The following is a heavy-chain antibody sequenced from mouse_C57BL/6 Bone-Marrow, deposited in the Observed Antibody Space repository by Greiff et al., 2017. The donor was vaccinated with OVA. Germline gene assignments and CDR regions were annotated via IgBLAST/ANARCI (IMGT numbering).Heavy chain of an antibody. CDR2: ISYSGST. V-gene: IGHV3-1*01. CDR3: ARVPHYYGSSYWYFDV. D-gene: IGHD1-1*01. CDR1: GYSITSGYD. Sequence: EVQGVESGPGMVKPSQSLSLTCTVTGYSITSGYDWHWIRHFPGNKLEWMGYISYSGSTNYNPSLKSRISITHDTSKNHFFLKLNSVTTEDTATYYCARVPHYYGSSYWYFDVWGTGTTVTVSS. J-gene: IGHJ1*03.